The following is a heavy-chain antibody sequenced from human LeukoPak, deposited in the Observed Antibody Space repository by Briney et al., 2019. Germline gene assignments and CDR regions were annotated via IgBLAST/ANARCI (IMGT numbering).Heavy chain of an antibody. J-gene: IGHJ3*02. CDR2: IYYSGST. CDR1: GGSISSSSYY. D-gene: IGHD2-2*01. CDR3: ARSQGWVPPAAFDI. V-gene: IGHV4-39*07. Sequence: SSETLSLTCTVSGGSISSSSYYWGWIRQPPGKGLEWIGSIYYSGSTYYNPSPKSRVTISVDTSKNQFSLKLSSVTAADTAVYYCARSQGWVPPAAFDIWGQGTMVTVSS.